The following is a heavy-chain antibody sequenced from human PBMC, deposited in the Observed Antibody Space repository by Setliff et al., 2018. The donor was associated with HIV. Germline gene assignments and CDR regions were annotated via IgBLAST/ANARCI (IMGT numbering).Heavy chain of an antibody. CDR3: ARVRIGASVLLDY. J-gene: IGHJ4*02. CDR2: INVGNGNT. V-gene: IGHV1-3*01. CDR1: GYTFTDYA. Sequence: ASVKVSCKCSGYTFTDYAVHWVRQAPGQRLEWMGWINVGNGNTQYSQKFQGRVTFTSDTSASTAHMEMSSLRSEDTAVYYCARVRIGASVLLDYWGQGTMVTVSS. D-gene: IGHD1-26*01.